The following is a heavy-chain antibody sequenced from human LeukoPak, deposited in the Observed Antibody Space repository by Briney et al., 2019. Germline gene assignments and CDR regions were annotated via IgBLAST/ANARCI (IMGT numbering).Heavy chain of an antibody. CDR2: ISGSGGST. D-gene: IGHD3-22*01. CDR1: GFTFSSYA. Sequence: GGSLRLSCAASGFTFSSYAMSWVRQAPGKGLEWVSAISGSGGSTYYADSVKGRFTISRDNSKNTLYLQMNSLRAEDTAVYYCAKEFSDYYDSSGYPRVGAFDIWGQGTMVTVSS. CDR3: AKEFSDYYDSSGYPRVGAFDI. J-gene: IGHJ3*02. V-gene: IGHV3-23*01.